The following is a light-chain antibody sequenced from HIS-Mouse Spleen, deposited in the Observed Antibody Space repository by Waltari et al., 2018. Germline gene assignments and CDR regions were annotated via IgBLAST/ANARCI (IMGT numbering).Light chain of an antibody. CDR3: QQYNNWWT. V-gene: IGKV3-15*01. Sequence: EIVMTQSPATLSVSPGERATLSCRDSQSVSSKLAWYQQKPGQAPRLLIYGASTRATGIPARFSGSGSGTEFTLTISSMQSEDFAVYYCQQYNNWWTFGQGTKVEIK. CDR1: QSVSSK. CDR2: GAS. J-gene: IGKJ1*01.